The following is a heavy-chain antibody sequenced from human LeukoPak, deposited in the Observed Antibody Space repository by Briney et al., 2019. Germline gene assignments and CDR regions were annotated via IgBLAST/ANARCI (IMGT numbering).Heavy chain of an antibody. V-gene: IGHV3-48*03. CDR2: ISSSGSTI. D-gene: IGHD3-22*01. Sequence: GGSLRLSCAASGFTFSSYEMNWVRQAPGKGLEWVSYISSSGSTIYYADSVKGRFTISRDNAKNSLYLQMNSLRAEDTAVYYCARGEPRYYDSSGYYRYWGQGTLVTVSS. CDR1: GFTFSSYE. J-gene: IGHJ4*02. CDR3: ARGEPRYYDSSGYYRY.